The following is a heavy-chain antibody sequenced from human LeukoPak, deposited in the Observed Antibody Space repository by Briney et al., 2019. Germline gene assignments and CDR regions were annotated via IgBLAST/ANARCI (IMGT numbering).Heavy chain of an antibody. CDR3: AKRDYYDSNGYFFPYYFDN. CDR2: ISGSGGRT. J-gene: IGHJ4*02. CDR1: GFTFSSYA. D-gene: IGHD3-22*01. V-gene: IGHV3-23*01. Sequence: PTGGSLRLSCAASGFTFSSYAMSWVRQAPGKGLEWVSGISGSGGRTYYAGSVRGRFTISRDNSKNRLYLQMNSLRAEDTALYYCAKRDYYDSNGYFFPYYFDNWGQGTLVAVSS.